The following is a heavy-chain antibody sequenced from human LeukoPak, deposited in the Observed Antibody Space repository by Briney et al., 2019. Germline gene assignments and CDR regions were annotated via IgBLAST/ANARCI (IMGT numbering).Heavy chain of an antibody. CDR2: IYYSGST. Sequence: PSETLSLTCTVSGGSISSYYWSWIRQPPGKGLEWIGYIYYSGSTNYNPSLKSRVTISVDASKNQFSLKLSSVTAADTAVYYCAREGGDGDGDAFDIWGQGTMVTVSS. D-gene: IGHD4-17*01. CDR1: GGSISSYY. J-gene: IGHJ3*02. V-gene: IGHV4-59*01. CDR3: AREGGDGDGDAFDI.